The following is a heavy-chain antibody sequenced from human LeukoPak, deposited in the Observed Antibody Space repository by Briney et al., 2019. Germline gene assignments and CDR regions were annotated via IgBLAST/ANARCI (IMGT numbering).Heavy chain of an antibody. CDR2: IRYDGSNK. Sequence: PGGSLRLSCAASGFTFSSYGMHWVRQAPGKGLEWVAFIRYDGSNKYYADSVKGRFTISRDNSKNTLYLQMNSPRAEDTAVYYCAKGGFCSTTSCFDYYYYYVDVWGKGTTVTVSS. D-gene: IGHD2-2*01. J-gene: IGHJ6*03. CDR3: AKGGFCSTTSCFDYYYYYVDV. CDR1: GFTFSSYG. V-gene: IGHV3-30*02.